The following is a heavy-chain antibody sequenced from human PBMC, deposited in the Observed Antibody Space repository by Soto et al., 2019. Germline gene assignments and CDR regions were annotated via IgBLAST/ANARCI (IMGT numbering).Heavy chain of an antibody. V-gene: IGHV3-48*02. J-gene: IGHJ5*02. CDR2: ISSSSDTL. CDR3: ARDQDYSESNWFDP. Sequence: PGGSLRLSCAASGFTFSAYSMNWVRQAPGKGLEWVSYISSSSDTLNYADSVKGRFTISRDNAKNSLYLQMNSLRDEDTAVYYCARDQDYSESNWFDPWGQGTLVTVSS. CDR1: GFTFSAYS. D-gene: IGHD4-4*01.